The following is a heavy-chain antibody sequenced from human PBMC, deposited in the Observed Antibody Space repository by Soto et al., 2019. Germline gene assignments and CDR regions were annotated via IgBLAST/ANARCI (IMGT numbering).Heavy chain of an antibody. V-gene: IGHV3-53*02. CDR3: ARNYYDSSGYYYEGVWVHYFDY. D-gene: IGHD3-22*01. J-gene: IGHJ4*02. CDR1: GFTVSSNY. CDR2: IYSGGST. Sequence: EVQLVETGGGLIQPGGSLRLSCAASGFTVSSNYMSWVRQAPGKGLEWVSVIYSGGSTYYADSVKGRFTISRDNSKNTLYLQMNSLRAEDTAVYYCARNYYDSSGYYYEGVWVHYFDYWGQGTLVTVSS.